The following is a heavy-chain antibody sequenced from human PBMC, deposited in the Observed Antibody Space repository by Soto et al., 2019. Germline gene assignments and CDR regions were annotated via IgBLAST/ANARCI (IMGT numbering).Heavy chain of an antibody. Sequence: QVQLVQSGAEVKKPGSSVKVSCKASGGTFSSNGISWIRQAPGQGLEWMGGIIPMFGTTSYAQKFQGRVTTVADESTRTVYMELTSLTSEDTAIYYCAREFSGYDNNWVDPWGQGALVTVSS. V-gene: IGHV1-69*01. J-gene: IGHJ5*02. CDR3: AREFSGYDNNWVDP. CDR2: IIPMFGTT. CDR1: GGTFSSNG. D-gene: IGHD5-12*01.